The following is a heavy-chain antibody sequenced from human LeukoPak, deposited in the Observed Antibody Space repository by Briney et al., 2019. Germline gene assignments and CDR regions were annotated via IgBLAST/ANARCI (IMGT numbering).Heavy chain of an antibody. CDR2: IRTKPTGGTT. Sequence: GGSLRLSCTASGYTFGDYAMSWARQAPGKALEWVAFIRTKPTGGTTGSAASATDRFTITRDDSNSIAYLQMNSLKTEDTAMYYCTRDHYYNIDVWGKGTTVTVSS. CDR1: GYTFGDYA. J-gene: IGHJ6*03. CDR3: TRDHYYNIDV. V-gene: IGHV3-49*04.